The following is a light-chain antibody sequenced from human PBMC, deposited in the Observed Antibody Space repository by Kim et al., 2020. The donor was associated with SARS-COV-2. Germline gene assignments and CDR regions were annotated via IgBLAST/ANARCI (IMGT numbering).Light chain of an antibody. CDR1: SSNIGNNY. V-gene: IGLV1-51*01. CDR3: GTWDSSLSAVYV. J-gene: IGLJ1*01. CDR2: DNN. Sequence: KVTISGSGSSSNIGNNYVSWYQQLPGTAPKLLIYDNNKRPSGIPDRFSGSKSGTSATLGITGLQTGDEADYYCGTWDSSLSAVYVFGTGTKVTVL.